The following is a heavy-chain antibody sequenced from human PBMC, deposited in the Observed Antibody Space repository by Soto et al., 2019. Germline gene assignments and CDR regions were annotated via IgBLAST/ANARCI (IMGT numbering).Heavy chain of an antibody. CDR1: GGSISSSYW. Sequence: QVQLQESGPGLVKPSGTLSLTCAVSGGSISSSYWWSWVRQPPEKGLEWIGEIYHSGSTNYNPSLKSRLTISLDKSKNQCSLKLSFVTAADTAVYYCARGGDYRFDYWGQGTLVTVSS. CDR2: IYHSGST. D-gene: IGHD4-17*01. CDR3: ARGGDYRFDY. V-gene: IGHV4-4*02. J-gene: IGHJ4*02.